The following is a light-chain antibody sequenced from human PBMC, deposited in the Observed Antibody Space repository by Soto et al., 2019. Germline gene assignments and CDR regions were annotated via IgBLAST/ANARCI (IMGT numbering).Light chain of an antibody. CDR1: QSLLYSSNNKNY. Sequence: DIVMTPSPDSLAVSLGERATINCKSSQSLLYSSNNKNYLSWYQQKPGQPPRLLISWASTREFGVPDRFSGSGSGTDFTLTISSLQAEDVAVYYCQQYYGTPLTFGGGTKVEIK. J-gene: IGKJ4*01. V-gene: IGKV4-1*01. CDR2: WAS. CDR3: QQYYGTPLT.